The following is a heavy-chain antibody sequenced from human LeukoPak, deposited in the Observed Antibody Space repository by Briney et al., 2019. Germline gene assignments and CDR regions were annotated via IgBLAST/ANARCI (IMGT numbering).Heavy chain of an antibody. D-gene: IGHD3-3*01. Sequence: GGSPRLSCAASAFSLNAYNMNWVRQAPGKGLEWVAVMSYEETYKNYAEAVKGRFTISRDDSKNTLFLQMSSLRPEDTAVYYCARDFGVIRRSWGQGTLVSVSS. V-gene: IGHV3-30*03. CDR2: MSYEETYK. CDR1: AFSLNAYN. CDR3: ARDFGVIRRS. J-gene: IGHJ5*02.